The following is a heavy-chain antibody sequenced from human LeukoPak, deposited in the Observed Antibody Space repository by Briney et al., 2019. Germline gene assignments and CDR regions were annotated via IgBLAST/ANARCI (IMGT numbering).Heavy chain of an antibody. CDR2: IYTSGST. CDR3: ARGYGSSWYVAFDI. Sequence: SQTLSLTCTVSGGSISRSSYYWSWIRQPAGKGLEWIGRIYTSGSTNYNPSLKSRVTISVDTSKNQFSLKLSSVTAADTAVYYCARGYGSSWYVAFDIWGQGTMVTVSS. J-gene: IGHJ3*02. CDR1: GGSISRSSYY. V-gene: IGHV4-61*02. D-gene: IGHD6-13*01.